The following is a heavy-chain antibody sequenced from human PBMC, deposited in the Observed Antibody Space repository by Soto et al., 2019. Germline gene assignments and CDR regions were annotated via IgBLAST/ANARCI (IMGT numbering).Heavy chain of an antibody. CDR3: AREPLT. V-gene: IGHV4-30-4*01. J-gene: IGHJ4*02. CDR2: IYHTGST. Sequence: SETLSLTCSVSGVSISSGDNFWSWIRQPPGKAPEFMGYIYHTGSTYYNPSLQRRITMSLDLSKNQFSLRLTSVTAADTALYYCAREPLTWGQGTLVTISS. CDR1: GVSISSGDNF.